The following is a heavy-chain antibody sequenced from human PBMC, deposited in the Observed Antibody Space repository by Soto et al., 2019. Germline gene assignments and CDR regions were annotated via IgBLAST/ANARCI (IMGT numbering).Heavy chain of an antibody. CDR1: GFSLTTPGVG. CDR3: AHRPTAYSGYDLGY. Sequence: QITLKESGPTLVKPTQTLTLTCTFSGFSLTTPGVGVAWIRQPPNKALEYLAFIDWSAVVRYNPSLRTRVATTTDSARNQVVLNVTDGDPLDTATYCCAHRPTAYSGYDLGYWGQGLLVTVSS. D-gene: IGHD5-12*01. V-gene: IGHV2-5*01. CDR2: IDWSAVV. J-gene: IGHJ4*02.